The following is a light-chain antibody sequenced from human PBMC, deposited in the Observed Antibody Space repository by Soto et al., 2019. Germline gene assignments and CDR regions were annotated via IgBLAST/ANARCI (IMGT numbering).Light chain of an antibody. CDR1: QSISSW. J-gene: IGKJ2*01. CDR3: QQYDRYSPS. CDR2: DAS. Sequence: DIQMTQSPSTLSASVGDRVTITCRASQSISSWLAWYQQKPGKAPKLLIYDASSLESGVPSRFGGSGSGTEFTLTISSLQPDDFATYYCQQYDRYSPSFGQGPKLEI. V-gene: IGKV1-5*01.